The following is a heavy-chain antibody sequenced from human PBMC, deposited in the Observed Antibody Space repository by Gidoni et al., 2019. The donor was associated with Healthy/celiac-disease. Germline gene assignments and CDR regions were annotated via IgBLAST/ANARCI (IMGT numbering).Heavy chain of an antibody. D-gene: IGHD6-19*01. V-gene: IGHV4-34*01. Sequence: QVQLQQWGAGLLKPSETLSLTCAVYGGSFSGYYWSWIRQPPGKGLEWIGEINHSGSTNYNPSLKSRVTISVDTSKNQFSLKLSSVTAADTAVYYCARGYIPSVAATWYNWFDPWGQGTLVTVSS. CDR3: ARGYIPSVAATWYNWFDP. J-gene: IGHJ5*02. CDR1: GGSFSGYY. CDR2: INHSGST.